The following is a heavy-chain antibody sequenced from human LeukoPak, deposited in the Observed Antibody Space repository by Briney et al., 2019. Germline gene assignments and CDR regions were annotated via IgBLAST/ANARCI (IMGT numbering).Heavy chain of an antibody. V-gene: IGHV4-39*07. CDR2: IYYSGST. Sequence: SETLSLTCTVSGGSISSSSYYWGWIRQPPGKGLEWIGSIYYSGSTYYNPSLKSRVTISVDTSKNQFSLKLSSVTAADTAVYYCARVRWLHYYYYYMDVWGKGTTVTVSS. CDR3: ARVRWLHYYYYYMDV. J-gene: IGHJ6*03. CDR1: GGSISSSSYY. D-gene: IGHD5-24*01.